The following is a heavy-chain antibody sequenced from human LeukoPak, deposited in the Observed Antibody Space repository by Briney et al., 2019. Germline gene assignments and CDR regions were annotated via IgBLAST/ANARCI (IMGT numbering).Heavy chain of an antibody. Sequence: SDTLSLTCAVYGGSFSGYYWSWLRQPPGKALEWIGEINHSGRTKYNPSLKSRVTISVDTSKNQFSLKLSSVTAADTAVYYCARGIALYYYYYMDVWGRGTTVTVSS. CDR2: INHSGRT. CDR1: GGSFSGYY. CDR3: ARGIALYYYYYMDV. D-gene: IGHD2/OR15-2a*01. V-gene: IGHV4-34*01. J-gene: IGHJ6*03.